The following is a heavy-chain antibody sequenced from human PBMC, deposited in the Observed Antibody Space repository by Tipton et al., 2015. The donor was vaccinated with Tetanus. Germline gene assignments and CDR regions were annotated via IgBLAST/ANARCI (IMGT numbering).Heavy chain of an antibody. D-gene: IGHD6-13*01. CDR2: IHRGGST. J-gene: IGHJ4*02. V-gene: IGHV4-34*01. CDR3: ARSISAGSVWPYEH. CDR1: GGSLSDYY. Sequence: GLVKPSETLSLNCDVSGGSLSDYYWTWIRQPPGKGLEWIGEIHRGGSTNYNPSLKSRVSMSVDTAKNRFSLTLTSVTAADMAVYYCARSISAGSVWPYEHWGQGTLVTASS.